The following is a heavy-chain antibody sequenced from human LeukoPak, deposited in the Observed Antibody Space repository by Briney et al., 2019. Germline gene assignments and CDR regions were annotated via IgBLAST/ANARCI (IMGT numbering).Heavy chain of an antibody. V-gene: IGHV4-38-2*02. D-gene: IGHD4-11*01. CDR1: GGSISSYY. CDR3: ARDDHYITNNYFDY. Sequence: ASETLSLTCTVSGGSISSYYWGWIRQPPGKGLEWIGSIYHSGSTYYNPSLKSRVTISVDTSKNQFSLKLSSVTAADTAVYYCARDDHYITNNYFDYWGQGTLVTVSS. CDR2: IYHSGST. J-gene: IGHJ4*02.